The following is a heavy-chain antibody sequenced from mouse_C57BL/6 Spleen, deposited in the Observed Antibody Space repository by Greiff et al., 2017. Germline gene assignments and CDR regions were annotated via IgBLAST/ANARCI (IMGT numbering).Heavy chain of an antibody. CDR3: VRDFYYSNLNYYAMDY. CDR1: GFTFNTYA. J-gene: IGHJ4*01. V-gene: IGHV10-3*01. D-gene: IGHD2-5*01. CDR2: IRSKSSNYAT. Sequence: VQLKESGGGLVQPKGSLKLSCAASGFTFNTYAMHWVRQAPGKGLEWVARIRSKSSNYATYYADSVKDRFTISRDDSQSMLYLQMNNLKTEDTAMYYCVRDFYYSNLNYYAMDYWGQGTSVTFSS.